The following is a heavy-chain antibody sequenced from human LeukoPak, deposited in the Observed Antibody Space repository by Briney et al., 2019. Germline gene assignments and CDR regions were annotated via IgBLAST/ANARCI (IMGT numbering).Heavy chain of an antibody. Sequence: GGSLRLSCAASRFTVSSNYMSWVRQAPGKGLEWVSVIYSGGSTYYADSVKGRFTISRDNSKNTLYLQMNSLRAEDTAVYYCARMYYYGSADYWGQGTLVTVSS. CDR2: IYSGGST. CDR3: ARMYYYGSADY. V-gene: IGHV3-53*01. J-gene: IGHJ4*02. CDR1: RFTVSSNY. D-gene: IGHD3-10*01.